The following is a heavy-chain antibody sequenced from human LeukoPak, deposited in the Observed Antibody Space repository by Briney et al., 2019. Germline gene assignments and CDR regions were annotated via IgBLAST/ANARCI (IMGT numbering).Heavy chain of an antibody. J-gene: IGHJ5*02. CDR3: ARIIAVGGTDWFDP. CDR2: ISSSGSTI. V-gene: IGHV3-11*01. D-gene: IGHD6-13*01. Sequence: GGSLRLSCAASGFTFSSYWMSWIRQAPGKGLEWVSYISSSGSTIYYADSVKGRFTISRDNAKNSLYLQMNSLRAEDTAVYYCARIIAVGGTDWFDPWGQGTLVTVSS. CDR1: GFTFSSYW.